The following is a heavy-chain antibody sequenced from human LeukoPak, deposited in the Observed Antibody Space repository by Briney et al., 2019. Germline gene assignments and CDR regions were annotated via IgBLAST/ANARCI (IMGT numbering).Heavy chain of an antibody. CDR1: GFTFSSYA. V-gene: IGHV3-23*01. J-gene: IGHJ4*02. D-gene: IGHD2-2*01. Sequence: GGSLRLSCAASGFTFSSYAMSWVRQAPGKGLEWVSAISGSGGSTYYADSVKGRFTIFRDNSKNTLYLQMNSLRAEDTAVCYCAKHCSSTSCFRFDYWGQGTLVTVSS. CDR3: AKHCSSTSCFRFDY. CDR2: ISGSGGST.